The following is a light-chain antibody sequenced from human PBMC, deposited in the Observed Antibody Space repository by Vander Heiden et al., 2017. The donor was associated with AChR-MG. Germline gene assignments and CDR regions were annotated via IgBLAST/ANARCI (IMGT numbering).Light chain of an antibody. Sequence: QSALTQPAPVSGSPGQSITIPCTGTSSDVGSYNLVSWYQQHPGKAPKLMSYEVSKRPSGVSNRFSGSKSGNTASLTISGLQAEDEADYYCCSYAGSSGRVFGGGTKLTVL. V-gene: IGLV2-23*02. J-gene: IGLJ3*02. CDR1: SSDVGSYNL. CDR3: CSYAGSSGRV. CDR2: EVS.